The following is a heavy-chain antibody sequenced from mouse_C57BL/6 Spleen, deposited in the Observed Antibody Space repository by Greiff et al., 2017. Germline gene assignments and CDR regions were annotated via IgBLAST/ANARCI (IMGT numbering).Heavy chain of an antibody. CDR2: IDPSDSET. V-gene: IGHV1-52*01. Sequence: QVQLQQPGAELVRLGSSVKLSCKASGYTFTSYWMHWVKQRPIQGLEWIGNIDPSDSETHYNQKFKDKATLTVDKSSSTAYMQLSSLTSEDSAVYYCARIGSPWYFDVWGTGTTVTVSS. CDR3: ARIGSPWYFDV. J-gene: IGHJ1*03. CDR1: GYTFTSYW. D-gene: IGHD1-1*01.